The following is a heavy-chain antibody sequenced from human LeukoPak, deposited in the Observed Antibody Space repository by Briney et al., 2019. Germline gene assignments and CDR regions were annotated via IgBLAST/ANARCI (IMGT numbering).Heavy chain of an antibody. CDR1: GGSISSGGYY. D-gene: IGHD1-26*01. V-gene: IGHV4-61*02. J-gene: IGHJ3*02. CDR3: ARAAGSYYYAFDI. CDR2: IYTSGST. Sequence: SETLSLTCAVSGGSISSGGYYWSWIRQPAGKGLEWIGRIYTSGSTNYNPSLKSRVTMSVDTSKNQFSLKLSSVTAADTAVYYCARAAGSYYYAFDIWGQGTMVTVSS.